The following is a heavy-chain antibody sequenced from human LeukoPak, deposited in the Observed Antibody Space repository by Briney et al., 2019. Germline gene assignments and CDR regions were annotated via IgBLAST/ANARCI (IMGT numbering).Heavy chain of an antibody. D-gene: IGHD3-22*01. J-gene: IGHJ4*02. V-gene: IGHV3-30*18. CDR3: AKVQDYYDSSGYCPDY. Sequence: PGRSLRLSCAASGFTFSSYGMHWVRQAPGKGLEWVAVISYDGSNKYYADSVKGRFTISRDNSKNTLYLQMNSLRAEDTAVYYCAKVQDYYDSSGYCPDYWGQGTLVTVSS. CDR2: ISYDGSNK. CDR1: GFTFSSYG.